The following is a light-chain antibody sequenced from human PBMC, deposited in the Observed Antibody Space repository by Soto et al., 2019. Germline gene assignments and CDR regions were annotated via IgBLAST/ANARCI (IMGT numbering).Light chain of an antibody. CDR1: QSVSSN. Sequence: IVMTQSPATLSVSPGARATLSCRARQSVSSNLAWYQQKPGQAPILLTYATSSRATDIPDRFIGYGCWTDFTLTISGLEPEEFACYYGQQYNNWPPTWTFAQGTKVDIK. V-gene: IGKV3D-15*01. CDR2: ATS. J-gene: IGKJ1*01. CDR3: QQYNNWPPTWT.